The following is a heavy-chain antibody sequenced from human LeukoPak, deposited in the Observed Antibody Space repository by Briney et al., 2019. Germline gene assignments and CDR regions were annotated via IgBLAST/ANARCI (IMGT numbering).Heavy chain of an antibody. J-gene: IGHJ3*02. CDR1: GFTFSDYY. Sequence: PGGSLRLSCAASGFTFSDYYMNWIRQVPGKGLEWVAYISTSGSTKYHADSVLGRFIISRDNAKNALYLQMNSLRAEDTAVYYCARDRAYADDAFDIWGQGTMVTVSS. D-gene: IGHD3-16*01. V-gene: IGHV3-11*04. CDR3: ARDRAYADDAFDI. CDR2: ISTSGSTK.